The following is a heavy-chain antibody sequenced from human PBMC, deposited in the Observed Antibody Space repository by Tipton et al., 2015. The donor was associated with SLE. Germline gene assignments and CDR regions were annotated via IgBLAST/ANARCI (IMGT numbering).Heavy chain of an antibody. V-gene: IGHV4-4*07. Sequence: TLSLTCTVSGGFIRNYYWRWIRQPAGKGLEWIGRVHSSGRTHYDPSLTSRVTVSVDTSKSQISLKLTSVIAADTAVYYCARTDGGGATFFDQWGQGTLVTVSS. CDR2: VHSSGRT. D-gene: IGHD3-16*01. CDR1: GGFIRNYY. CDR3: ARTDGGGATFFDQ. J-gene: IGHJ4*02.